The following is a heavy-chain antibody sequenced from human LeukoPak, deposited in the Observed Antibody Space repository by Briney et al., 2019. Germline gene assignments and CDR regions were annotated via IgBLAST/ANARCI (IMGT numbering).Heavy chain of an antibody. J-gene: IGHJ3*01. Sequence: PGGSLRLSCAASGFSFIPYGLHWVGQAPGKGLDWLSLIRFDGTNKYYPDASKGRFTISRDNSKNRLYLQLSSLRADDAAVYYCAKGHDYSGPQAFDVWGQGTMVTVSS. CDR2: IRFDGTNK. V-gene: IGHV3-30*02. CDR3: AKGHDYSGPQAFDV. CDR1: GFSFIPYG. D-gene: IGHD3-16*01.